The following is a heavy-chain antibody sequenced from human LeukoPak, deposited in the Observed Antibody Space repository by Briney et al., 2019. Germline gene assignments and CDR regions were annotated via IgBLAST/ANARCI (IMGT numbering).Heavy chain of an antibody. D-gene: IGHD4-11*01. CDR1: GFSLTAFG. CDR2: ISSGSSSI. Sequence: GGSLRLSCAVSGFSLTAFGMNWVRQAPGKGLEWVSSISSGSSSIYYADSVKGRFTISRDNAKNSLYLQMNSLRAEDTAVYYCARVTNYYYYMDVWGKGSSVTVPS. J-gene: IGHJ6*03. V-gene: IGHV3-21*01. CDR3: ARVTNYYYYMDV.